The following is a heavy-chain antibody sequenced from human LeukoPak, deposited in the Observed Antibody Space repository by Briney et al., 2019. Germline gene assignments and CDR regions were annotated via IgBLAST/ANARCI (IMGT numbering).Heavy chain of an antibody. V-gene: IGHV3-74*01. CDR1: GFIFIDYC. Sequence: PGGSLRLSCEISGFIFIDYCMQWVRQVPGEGPVWVSCINPDGTDTNYADSVKGRFIISRDNAKNTLYLEMNSLRFEDTGMYYCARSLPGLDVWGQGTTVTVSS. CDR2: INPDGTDT. J-gene: IGHJ6*02. CDR3: ARSLPGLDV.